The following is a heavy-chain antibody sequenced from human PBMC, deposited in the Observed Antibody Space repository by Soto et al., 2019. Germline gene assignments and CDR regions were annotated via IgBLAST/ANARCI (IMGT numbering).Heavy chain of an antibody. CDR2: IIPIFGTA. J-gene: IGHJ6*02. CDR1: GGTFSSYA. V-gene: IGHV1-69*13. Sequence: ASVKVSCKASGGTFSSYAISCVRQAPGQGLEWMGGIIPIFGTANYAQKFQGRVTITADESTSTAYMELSSLRSEDTAVYYCASSGYSYGLFYYYYGMDVWGQGTTVTVSS. CDR3: ASSGYSYGLFYYYYGMDV. D-gene: IGHD5-18*01.